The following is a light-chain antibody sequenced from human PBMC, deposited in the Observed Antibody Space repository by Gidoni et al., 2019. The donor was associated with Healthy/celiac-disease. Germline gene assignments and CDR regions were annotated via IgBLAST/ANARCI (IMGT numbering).Light chain of an antibody. Sequence: DIQMTQSPSSLSASVGDRVTITCRASQSISSYLNWYQQKPGKAPKLQIYAASSLQSGVPSRFSGSGSGTDFTLTISSLQPEDFATYYCQHLTFGQGTKVEIK. J-gene: IGKJ1*01. CDR1: QSISSY. CDR3: QHLT. CDR2: AAS. V-gene: IGKV1-39*01.